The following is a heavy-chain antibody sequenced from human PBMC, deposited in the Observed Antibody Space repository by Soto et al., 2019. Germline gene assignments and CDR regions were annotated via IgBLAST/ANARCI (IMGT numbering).Heavy chain of an antibody. Sequence: QLQLQESGPGQVKSSETLSLTCTVSGGSISSSSYYWGWIRQSPGKGLEWIGSIYYRGSPYYTPSLRSRVTISVDTSKNQFSLNLSSVTAADTAVYYCARFQRTGSGGFDYWGQGTLVTVSS. CDR2: IYYRGSP. CDR1: GGSISSSSYY. CDR3: ARFQRTGSGGFDY. J-gene: IGHJ4*02. D-gene: IGHD3-10*01. V-gene: IGHV4-39*01.